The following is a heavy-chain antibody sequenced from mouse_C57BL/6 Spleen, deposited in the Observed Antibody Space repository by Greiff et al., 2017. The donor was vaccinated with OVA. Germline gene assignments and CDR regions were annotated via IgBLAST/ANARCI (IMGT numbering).Heavy chain of an antibody. CDR2: ISSGGSYT. CDR3: ARQGYGYDYYAMDY. Sequence: EVQLVESGGDLVKPGGSLKLSCAASGFTFSSYGMSWVRQTPDKRLEWVATISSGGSYTYYPDSVKGRFTISRDTAKNTLYLQMSSLKSEDTAMYYCARQGYGYDYYAMDYWGQGTSVTVSS. D-gene: IGHD2-2*01. J-gene: IGHJ4*01. CDR1: GFTFSSYG. V-gene: IGHV5-6*01.